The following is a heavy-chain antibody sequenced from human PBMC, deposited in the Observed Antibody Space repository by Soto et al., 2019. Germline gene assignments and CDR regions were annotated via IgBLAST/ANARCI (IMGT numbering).Heavy chain of an antibody. D-gene: IGHD3-3*01. Sequence: QITLNESGPTQVTPRQTLTLTCTFSGFSLTTSVVGVGWIRQSPGKAPEWLALIYWDDDKRYRPSLKSRLTILKDPSKNQVDLTMADFDPADTAPYYCAHGVLRIVFGLVTTTAIYFDFWGQGTPVAVSS. V-gene: IGHV2-5*02. J-gene: IGHJ4*02. CDR1: GFSLTTSVVG. CDR3: AHGVLRIVFGLVTTTAIYFDF. CDR2: IYWDDDK.